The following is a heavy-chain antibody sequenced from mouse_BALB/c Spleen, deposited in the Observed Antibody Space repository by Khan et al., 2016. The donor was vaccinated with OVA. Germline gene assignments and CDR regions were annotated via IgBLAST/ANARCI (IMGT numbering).Heavy chain of an antibody. CDR1: GYTFTSYN. Sequence: QVQLQQSGAELVKPGASVKMSCKASGYTFTSYNMHWVKQTPGQGLEWIGAIYPGNGDTSYNQKFKGKATLTADKSSSTAYMQLSSLTSEDSAVYYCARSSYGNYVGGAMDYWGQGTSVTVSS. J-gene: IGHJ4*01. V-gene: IGHV1-12*01. CDR3: ARSSYGNYVGGAMDY. D-gene: IGHD2-1*01. CDR2: IYPGNGDT.